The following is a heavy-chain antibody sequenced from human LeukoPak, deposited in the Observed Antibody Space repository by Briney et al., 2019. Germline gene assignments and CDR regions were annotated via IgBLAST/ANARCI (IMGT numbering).Heavy chain of an antibody. CDR1: GFTVSSNY. CDR2: IYSGGST. V-gene: IGHV3-66*01. CDR3: ARAEVSSYYGMDV. J-gene: IGHJ6*02. Sequence: GGSLRLSCAASGFTVSSNYMSWVRQAPGKGLEWVSVIYSGGSTYYADSVKGRFTISRDNSKNTLYLQMNSLRAEDTAVYYCARAEVSSYYGMDVWGQGTTVTVSS.